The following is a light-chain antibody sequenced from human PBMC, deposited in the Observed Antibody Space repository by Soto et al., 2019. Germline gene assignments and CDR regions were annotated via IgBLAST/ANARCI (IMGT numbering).Light chain of an antibody. CDR1: PSNIGNNY. CDR2: ENN. J-gene: IGLJ2*01. V-gene: IGLV1-51*02. Sequence: QSVLTQPPSVSAAPGQKVTISCSGSPSNIGNNYVSWYQRLPGTAPKLVIYENNKRPSGIPDRFSGSKSGTSATLGITGLQTGDEADYYCGTWDSSLSVGVFGGGTKLTVL. CDR3: GTWDSSLSVGV.